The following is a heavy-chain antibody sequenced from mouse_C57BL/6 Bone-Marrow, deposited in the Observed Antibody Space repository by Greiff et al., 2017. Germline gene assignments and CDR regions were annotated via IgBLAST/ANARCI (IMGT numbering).Heavy chain of an antibody. J-gene: IGHJ4*01. V-gene: IGHV5-15*01. CDR2: ISNLAYSI. CDR1: GFTFSDYG. Sequence: EVQLVESGGGLVQPGGSLKLSCAASGFTFSDYGMAWVRQAPRQGPEWVAFISNLAYSIYYADTVTGRFTISRENAKNTLYLEMSSLRSEDTAMYYCARHGSNYDYYAMDYWGQGTSVTVSS. CDR3: ARHGSNYDYYAMDY. D-gene: IGHD2-5*01.